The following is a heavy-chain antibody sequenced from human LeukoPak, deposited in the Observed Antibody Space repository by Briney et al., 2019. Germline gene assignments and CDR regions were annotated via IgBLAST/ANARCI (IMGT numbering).Heavy chain of an antibody. V-gene: IGHV3-7*01. D-gene: IGHD6-13*01. CDR3: ARDGYSSNWYTNY. J-gene: IGHJ4*02. CDR2: IKQDGSEK. CDR1: GFTFSSYW. Sequence: PGGSLRLSCAASGFTFSSYWMSWVRQAPGKGLEWVANIKQDGSEKYYVDSVKGRFTISRDNAKNSLYLQMNSLRAEDTAVYYCARDGYSSNWYTNYWGQGTLVTVSS.